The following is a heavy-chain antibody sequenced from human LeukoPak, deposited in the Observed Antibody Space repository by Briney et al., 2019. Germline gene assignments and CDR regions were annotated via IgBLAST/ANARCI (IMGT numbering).Heavy chain of an antibody. V-gene: IGHV3-64*01. CDR2: ISSNGGST. CDR3: ATDNYDSSGYDAFDI. CDR1: GFTFSSYA. D-gene: IGHD3-22*01. Sequence: GGSLRLSCVASGFTFSSYAMHWVRQAPGKGLEYVSAISSNGGSTYYANSVKDRFTISRDNSKNTLYLQMGSLRAEDMAVYYCATDNYDSSGYDAFDIWGQGTMVTVSS. J-gene: IGHJ3*02.